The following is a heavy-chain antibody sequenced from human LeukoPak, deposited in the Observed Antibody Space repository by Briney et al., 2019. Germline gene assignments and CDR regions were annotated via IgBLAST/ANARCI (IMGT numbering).Heavy chain of an antibody. Sequence: SETLSLTCSVSGYSIGSGYDWAWIRQPPGKGLEWIGNINYSGRPYYNPSLKSRVTISVDTSKNQFSLKLSSVTAADTAVYYCARRKGYVGWFDPWGQGTLVTVSS. CDR2: INYSGRP. J-gene: IGHJ5*02. CDR1: GYSIGSGYD. V-gene: IGHV4-38-2*02. D-gene: IGHD1-1*01. CDR3: ARRKGYVGWFDP.